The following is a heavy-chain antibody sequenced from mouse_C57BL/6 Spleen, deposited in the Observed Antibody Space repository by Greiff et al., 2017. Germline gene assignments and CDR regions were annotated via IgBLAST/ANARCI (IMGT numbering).Heavy chain of an antibody. CDR2: INPGSGGT. CDR1: GYAFTNYL. J-gene: IGHJ4*01. CDR3: ARSGWLPLYYYAMDY. D-gene: IGHD2-2*01. Sequence: VQLQQSGAELVRPGTSVKVSCKASGYAFTNYLIEWVKQRPGQGLEWIGVINPGSGGTNYNEKFKGKATLTADKSSSTAYMQLSSLTSEDSAVYFCARSGWLPLYYYAMDYWGQGTSVTVSS. V-gene: IGHV1-54*01.